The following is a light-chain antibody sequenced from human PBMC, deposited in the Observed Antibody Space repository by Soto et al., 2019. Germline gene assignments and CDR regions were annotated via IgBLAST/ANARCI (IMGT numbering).Light chain of an antibody. CDR2: EVS. V-gene: IGLV2-14*01. J-gene: IGLJ7*01. CDR3: AAWDDGLNGVV. CDR1: SSDVGGYKY. Sequence: QSALTQPASVSGSPGQSITISCTGTSSDVGGYKYVSWYQQHPDKAPKLIIFEVSNRPSGISSRFSGSKSGNTASLTISGLQAEDEADYYCAAWDDGLNGVVFGGGTQLTVL.